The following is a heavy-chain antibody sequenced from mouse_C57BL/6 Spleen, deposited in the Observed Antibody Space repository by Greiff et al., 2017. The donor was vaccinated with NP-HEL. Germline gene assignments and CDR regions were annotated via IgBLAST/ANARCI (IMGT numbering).Heavy chain of an antibody. V-gene: IGHV2-6-1*01. Sequence: VKLVESGPGLVAPSQSLSITCTVSGFSLTSYGVHWVRQPPGKGLEWLVVIWSDGSTTYNSALKSRLSISKDNSKSQVFLKMNRLQTDDTAMYYCARHGHGRRDFDYWGQGTTLTVSS. J-gene: IGHJ2*01. CDR1: GFSLTSYG. D-gene: IGHD2-12*01. CDR3: ARHGHGRRDFDY. CDR2: IWSDGST.